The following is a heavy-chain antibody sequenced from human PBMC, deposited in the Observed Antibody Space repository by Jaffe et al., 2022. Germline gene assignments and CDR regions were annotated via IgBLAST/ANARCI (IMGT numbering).Heavy chain of an antibody. CDR1: GFTFSNYG. Sequence: QVQVVESGGGVVQPGGSLRISCVASGFTFSNYGMHWVRQAPGKGLEWLAFIKNDGSNKYYADSVKGRFTISRDNSKNTVYLQMGSLRAEDTAVYYCANSRYVPFEYWGQATLVTVSS. D-gene: IGHD5-12*01. CDR2: IKNDGSNK. V-gene: IGHV3-30*02. CDR3: ANSRYVPFEY. J-gene: IGHJ4*02.